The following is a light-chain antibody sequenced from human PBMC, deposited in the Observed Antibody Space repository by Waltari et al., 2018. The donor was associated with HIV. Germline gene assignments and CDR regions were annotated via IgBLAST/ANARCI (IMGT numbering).Light chain of an antibody. CDR3: HHYGSSPYT. J-gene: IGKJ2*01. V-gene: IGKV3-20*01. CDR1: QTVSSSY. CDR2: GAS. Sequence: EIVLTQSPGTLSLSPGERATLSCRASQTVSSSYLAWDQQKPGQAPRLLIYGASNRATGISDRFSGSGSGTDVTLTISRLEPEDFAVYYCHHYGSSPYTFGPGTKLEIK.